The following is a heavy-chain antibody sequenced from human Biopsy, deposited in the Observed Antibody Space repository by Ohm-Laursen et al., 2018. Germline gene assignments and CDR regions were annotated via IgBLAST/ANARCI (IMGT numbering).Heavy chain of an antibody. Sequence: SLRLSCTASGFTFRVYSMNWVRQAPGKGLEWLSYITSSSRTKYYADSVKGRFTISRDNDRNSLYLEMNSLRAGDSAVYYCARDVTMVRQYYYNGLDPWGQGTLVTVFS. J-gene: IGHJ5*02. V-gene: IGHV3-48*01. CDR1: GFTFRVYS. D-gene: IGHD3-10*01. CDR2: ITSSSRTK. CDR3: ARDVTMVRQYYYNGLDP.